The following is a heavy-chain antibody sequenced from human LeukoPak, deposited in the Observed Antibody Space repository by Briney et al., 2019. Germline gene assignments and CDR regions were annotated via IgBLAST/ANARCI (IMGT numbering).Heavy chain of an antibody. D-gene: IGHD1-26*01. V-gene: IGHV1-18*01. CDR1: GYTFTSYS. J-gene: IGHJ4*02. Sequence: ASVKVSCKASGYTFTSYSINWVRQAPGQGLEWMGWISAYNGNTKYAQKLQGRVTMTTDTSTSTAYMELRSLRSDDTAVYYCARGLGGSGSYFLTFDYWGQGTLVTVSS. CDR2: ISAYNGNT. CDR3: ARGLGGSGSYFLTFDY.